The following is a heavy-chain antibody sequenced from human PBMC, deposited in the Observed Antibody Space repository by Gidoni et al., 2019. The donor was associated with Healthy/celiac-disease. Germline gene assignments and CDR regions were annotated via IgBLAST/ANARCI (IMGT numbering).Heavy chain of an antibody. D-gene: IGHD6-13*01. V-gene: IGHV3-9*01. CDR3: AKGGYSSSWTGDFQH. J-gene: IGHJ1*01. CDR2: ISWNSGSI. Sequence: EVQLVESGGGLVQPGRSLRLSCAASGFTFDDYAMHWVRQAPGKGLEWVSGISWNSGSIGYADSVKGRFTISRDNAKNSLYLQMNSLRAEDTALYYCAKGGYSSSWTGDFQHWGQGTLVTVSS. CDR1: GFTFDDYA.